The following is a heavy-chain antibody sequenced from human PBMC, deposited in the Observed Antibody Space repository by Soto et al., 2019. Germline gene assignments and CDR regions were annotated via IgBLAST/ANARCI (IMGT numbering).Heavy chain of an antibody. V-gene: IGHV3-48*01. CDR3: ARDPFRNIVVVPAATDAFDI. CDR2: ISSSSSTI. D-gene: IGHD2-2*01. Sequence: EVQLVESGGGLVQPGGSLRLSCAASGFTFSSYSMNWVRQAPGKGLEWVSYISSSSSTIYYADSVKGRFTISRDNAKNSLYLQMNSLRAEDTAVYYCARDPFRNIVVVPAATDAFDIWGQGTMVTVSS. CDR1: GFTFSSYS. J-gene: IGHJ3*02.